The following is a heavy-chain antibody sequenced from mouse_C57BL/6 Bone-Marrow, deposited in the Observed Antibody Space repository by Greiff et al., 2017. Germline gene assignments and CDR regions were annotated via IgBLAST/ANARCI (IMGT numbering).Heavy chain of an antibody. CDR1: GYTFTSYW. D-gene: IGHD1-1*01. V-gene: IGHV1-59*01. CDR2: IDPSDSYT. Sequence: QVQLQQPGAELVRPGTSVKLSCKASGYTFTSYWMHWVKQRPGQGLEWIGVIDPSDSYTNYNQKFKGKATLTVDTSSSTAYMQLSSLTSEDSAVYYCARRLLEGGWGTGTTVTVSS. CDR3: ARRLLEGG. J-gene: IGHJ1*03.